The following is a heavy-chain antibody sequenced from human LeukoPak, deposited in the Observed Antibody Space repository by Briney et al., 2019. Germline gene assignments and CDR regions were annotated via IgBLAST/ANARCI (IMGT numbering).Heavy chain of an antibody. CDR3: ARETYYYDSSGYYSV. CDR2: INSDGSST. V-gene: IGHV3-74*01. CDR1: GFTFSSYW. J-gene: IGHJ4*02. D-gene: IGHD3-22*01. Sequence: GGSLRLSCAASGFTFSSYWVHWVRQAPGKGLVWVSCINSDGSSTSYADSVKGRFTISRDNAKNTLYLQMNSLRAEDTAVYYCARETYYYDSSGYYSVWGQGTLVTVSS.